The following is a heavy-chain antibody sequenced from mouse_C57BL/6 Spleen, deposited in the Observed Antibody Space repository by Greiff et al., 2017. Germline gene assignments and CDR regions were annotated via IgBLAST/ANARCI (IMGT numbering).Heavy chain of an antibody. V-gene: IGHV1-72*01. J-gene: IGHJ4*01. CDR3: ASDYGSSEGAMDY. CDR2: IDPNSGGT. D-gene: IGHD1-1*01. Sequence: VQLQQPGAELVKPGASVKLSCKASGYTFTSYWMHWVKQRPGRGLEWIGRIDPNSGGTKYNEKFKSKATLTVDKPSSTAYMQLSSLTSEDSSVYYCASDYGSSEGAMDYWGQGTSVTVSS. CDR1: GYTFTSYW.